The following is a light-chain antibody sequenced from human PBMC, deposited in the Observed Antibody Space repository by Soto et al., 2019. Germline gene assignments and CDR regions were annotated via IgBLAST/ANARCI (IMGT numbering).Light chain of an antibody. J-gene: IGKJ1*01. CDR1: QSVSSN. CDR3: QQYNNWPPGSPWT. V-gene: IGKV3-15*01. Sequence: EIVMTQSPATLSVSPGERATLSCRASQSVSSNLAWYQQKPGQAPRLLIYGASTRATGIPARFSGSGSGTEFTLTISSLQSKDFAVYYCQQYNNWPPGSPWTFGQGTKVEIK. CDR2: GAS.